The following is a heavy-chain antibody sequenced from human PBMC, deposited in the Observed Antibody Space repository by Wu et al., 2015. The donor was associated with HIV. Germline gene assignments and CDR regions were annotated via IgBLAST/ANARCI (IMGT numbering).Heavy chain of an antibody. Sequence: QVQLVQSGAEVKKPGASVKVSCKASGYTFTGYYMHWVRQAPGQGLEWMGWINPNSGGTNYAQKFQGRVTMTRDTSISTAYMELSRLRSDDTAVYYCARLDYYDSSGYPFDYWGQGTLVTVS. D-gene: IGHD3-22*01. V-gene: IGHV1-2*02. CDR1: GYTFTGYY. CDR3: ARLDYYDSSGYPFDY. CDR2: INPNSGGT. J-gene: IGHJ4*02.